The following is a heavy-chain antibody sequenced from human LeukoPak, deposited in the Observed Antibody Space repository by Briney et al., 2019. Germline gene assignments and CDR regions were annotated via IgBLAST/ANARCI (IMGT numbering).Heavy chain of an antibody. CDR1: GGTFSSYA. V-gene: IGHV1-69*05. Sequence: GASVKVSCKASGGTFSSYAISWVRQAPGQGLEWMGGIIPIFGTANYAQKFQGRVTITTDESTSTAYMELSSLRSEDTAVYYCARGSSHAGEYYYCYMDVWGKGTTVTVSS. CDR3: ARGSSHAGEYYYCYMDV. D-gene: IGHD3-16*01. CDR2: IIPIFGTA. J-gene: IGHJ6*03.